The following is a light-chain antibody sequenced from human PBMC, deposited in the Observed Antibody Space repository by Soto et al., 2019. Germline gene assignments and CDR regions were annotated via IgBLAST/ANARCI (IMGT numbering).Light chain of an antibody. Sequence: EIVMTQSPGTLSVSPGERATLSCRASQSVSSNLAWYQQKPGQAPRLLIYGASTRATGIPARFSGSGSGTEFTLTISSLQSEDFAVYYCQKYNNWPPVTFGPGTKLDIK. V-gene: IGKV3-15*01. CDR3: QKYNNWPPVT. CDR2: GAS. CDR1: QSVSSN. J-gene: IGKJ3*01.